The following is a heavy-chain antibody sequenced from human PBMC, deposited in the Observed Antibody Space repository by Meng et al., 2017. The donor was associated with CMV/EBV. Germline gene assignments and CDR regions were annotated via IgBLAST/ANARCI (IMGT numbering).Heavy chain of an antibody. D-gene: IGHD6-13*01. CDR3: ARAQYSSSCDY. J-gene: IGHJ4*02. CDR1: GGSISSGDYY. CDR2: IYYSGST. V-gene: IGHV4-30-4*08. Sequence: QVRRETWGQGLVKPSPPLSLTCTVAGGSISSGDYYWSWIRQPPGKGLEWIGYIYYSGSTYYNPSLKSRVTISVDTSKNQFSLKLSSVTAADTAVYYCARAQYSSSCDYWGQGTLVTVSS.